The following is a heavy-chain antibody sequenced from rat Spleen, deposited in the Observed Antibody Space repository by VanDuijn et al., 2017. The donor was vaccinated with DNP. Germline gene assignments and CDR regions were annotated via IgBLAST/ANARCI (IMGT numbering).Heavy chain of an antibody. V-gene: IGHV3-1*01. CDR2: INYSGIT. CDR3: ARWNIGTSTLDY. J-gene: IGHJ2*01. D-gene: IGHD1-5*01. Sequence: EVQLQESGPGLVKTSQSLSLTCSVTGYSITSSYRWNWIRKFPGSKMEWIGHINYSGITTYNPSLKSRISITRDTSKNQFFLQLSSVTTEDTATYYCARWNIGTSTLDYWGQGVMVTVSS. CDR1: GYSITSSY.